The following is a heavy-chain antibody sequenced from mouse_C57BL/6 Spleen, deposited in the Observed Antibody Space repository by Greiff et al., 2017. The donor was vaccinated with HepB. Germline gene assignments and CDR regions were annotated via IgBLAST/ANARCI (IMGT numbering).Heavy chain of an antibody. CDR1: GFTLSSYA. Sequence: EVKLVESGGGLVKPGGTLKLSCAASGFTLSSYAMSWVRQTPEKRLEWVATISDGGSYTYYPDNVKGRFTISRDNAKNNLYLQMSHLKSEDTAMYYCARDRGDVFYAMDYWGQGTSVTVSS. CDR3: ARDRGDVFYAMDY. J-gene: IGHJ4*01. CDR2: ISDGGSYT. V-gene: IGHV5-4*01.